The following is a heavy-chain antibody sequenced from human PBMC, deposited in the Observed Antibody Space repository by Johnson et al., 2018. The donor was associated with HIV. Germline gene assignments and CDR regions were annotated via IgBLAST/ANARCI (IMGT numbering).Heavy chain of an antibody. V-gene: IGHV3-7*03. CDR2: INQDGSEK. J-gene: IGHJ3*02. Sequence: VHLVESGGGLVQPGGSLRLSCAASGFTFSRYWMSWVRQAPGKGLEWVANINQDGSEKYYVDSVKGRFTISRDNAKNSLYLQMNSLRAEDTAVYYCAREQLGAFDICGQGTMVTVSS. D-gene: IGHD6-6*01. CDR1: GFTFSRYW. CDR3: AREQLGAFDI.